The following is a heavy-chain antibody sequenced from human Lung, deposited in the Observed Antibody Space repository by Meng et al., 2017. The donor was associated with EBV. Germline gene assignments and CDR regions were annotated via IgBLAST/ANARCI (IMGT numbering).Heavy chain of an antibody. Sequence: QGQRVDAWGGLVKPGGSLRLSCAASGFTFTNYHMTWVRQTPGKGLEWVSYIGPSGSAKFYADSVKGRFTISRDDAENSLYLQMNSLRVEDTAIYYCARAVGLDNWGQGTLVTVSS. J-gene: IGHJ4*02. V-gene: IGHV3-11*01. CDR1: GFTFTNYH. CDR2: IGPSGSAK. CDR3: ARAVGLDN.